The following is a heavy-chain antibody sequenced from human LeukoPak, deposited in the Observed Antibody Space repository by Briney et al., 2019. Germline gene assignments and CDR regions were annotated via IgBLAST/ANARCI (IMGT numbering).Heavy chain of an antibody. CDR1: GYTFTVYY. CDR2: INPNSGGT. Sequence: ASVKVSCKASGYTFTVYYMHWGRQAPGQGLEWMGWINPNSGGTNYAQKFQGRVTMTRDTSISTAYMELSRLRSDDTAVYYCARGIDYSRGLGYWGQGTLVTVSS. CDR3: ARGIDYSRGLGY. D-gene: IGHD4-11*01. V-gene: IGHV1-2*02. J-gene: IGHJ4*02.